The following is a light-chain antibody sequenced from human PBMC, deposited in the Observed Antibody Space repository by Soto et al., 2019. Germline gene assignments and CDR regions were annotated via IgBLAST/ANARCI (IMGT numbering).Light chain of an antibody. Sequence: ETVLTQSPATLSSSQGERATLSCRASQSVSSYLAWYQQKPGQAPRLLIYDASNRATGIPARFSGSGSGTDFTLTISSLEPEDFAVYYCQQRSNWPLTFGGGTKVEIK. CDR2: DAS. CDR3: QQRSNWPLT. J-gene: IGKJ4*01. CDR1: QSVSSY. V-gene: IGKV3-11*01.